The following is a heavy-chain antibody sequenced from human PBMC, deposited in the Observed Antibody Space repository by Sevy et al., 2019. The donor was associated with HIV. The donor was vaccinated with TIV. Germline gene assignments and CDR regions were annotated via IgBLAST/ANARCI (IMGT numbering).Heavy chain of an antibody. V-gene: IGHV6-1*01. CDR1: GDSVSSNSAA. D-gene: IGHD2-15*01. CDR2: TYNRSKWYN. J-gene: IGHJ5*02. CDR3: AREVVRSLSFSNNWCDP. Sequence: QSQTLSLTCAISGDSVSSNSAAWNWIRQSPSRGLEWLGRTYNRSKWYNDYAVSVKSRITINPDTSKNQFSLQLNPVTPEDTAVYYCAREVVRSLSFSNNWCDPWGQGTLVTVSS.